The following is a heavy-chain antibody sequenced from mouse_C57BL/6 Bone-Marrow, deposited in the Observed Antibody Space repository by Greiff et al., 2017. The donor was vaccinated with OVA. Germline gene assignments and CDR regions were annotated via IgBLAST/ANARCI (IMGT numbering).Heavy chain of an antibody. CDR3: ARMDYYGSSHWYFDV. V-gene: IGHV3-6*01. J-gene: IGHJ1*03. CDR2: ISYDGSN. D-gene: IGHD1-1*01. Sequence: EVKLQESGPGLVKPSQSLSLTCSVTGYSITSGYYWNWIRQFPGNKLEWMGYISYDGSNNYNPSLKNRISITRDTSKNQFFLKLNSVTTEDTATYYCARMDYYGSSHWYFDVWGTGTTVTVSS. CDR1: GYSITSGYY.